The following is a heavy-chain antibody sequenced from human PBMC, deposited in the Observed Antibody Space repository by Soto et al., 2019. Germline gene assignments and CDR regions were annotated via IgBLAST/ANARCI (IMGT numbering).Heavy chain of an antibody. Sequence: QVQLVQSGAEVKKPGASVKVSCKASGYTFTSYDINWVRQATGQGLEWMGWMNPNSGNTGYAQKCQCRVTMTRNTSVSTAYMELSSLRSEDTAVYYGAKRVVAAYNWFDPWGQETLVTVYS. CDR1: GYTFTSYD. V-gene: IGHV1-8*01. D-gene: IGHD2-15*01. J-gene: IGHJ5*02. CDR2: MNPNSGNT. CDR3: AKRVVAAYNWFDP.